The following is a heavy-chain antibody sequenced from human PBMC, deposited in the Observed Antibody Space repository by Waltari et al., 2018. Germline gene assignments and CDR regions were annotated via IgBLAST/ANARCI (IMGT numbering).Heavy chain of an antibody. J-gene: IGHJ5*02. V-gene: IGHV3-30-3*01. CDR1: GFTFSSYA. Sequence: QVQLVESGGGVVQPGRSLRLSCAASGFTFSSYAMHWVRQAPGKGLEWVAVISYDGSNKYYADSVKGRVTISRDNSKNTLYLQMNSLRTEDTAVYYCASNDFWSTWGQGTLVTVSS. D-gene: IGHD3-3*01. CDR3: ASNDFWST. CDR2: ISYDGSNK.